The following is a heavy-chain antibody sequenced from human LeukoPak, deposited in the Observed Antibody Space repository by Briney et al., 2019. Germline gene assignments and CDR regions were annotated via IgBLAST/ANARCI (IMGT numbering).Heavy chain of an antibody. D-gene: IGHD3-22*01. CDR2: IYHSGST. CDR3: ARSLTYYYDSSGYYYRPISDYYYYMDV. V-gene: IGHV4-38-2*02. CDR1: GYSISSGYY. Sequence: SETLSLTCTVSGYSISSGYYWGWIRQPPGKGLEWIGSIYHSGSTYYNPSLKSRVTISVDTSKNQFSLRLSSVTAADTAVYYCARSLTYYYDSSGYYYRPISDYYYYMDVWGKGTTVTVSS. J-gene: IGHJ6*03.